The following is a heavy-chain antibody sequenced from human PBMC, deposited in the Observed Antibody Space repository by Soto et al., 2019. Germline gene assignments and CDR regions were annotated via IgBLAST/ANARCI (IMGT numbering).Heavy chain of an antibody. Sequence: QVQLVESGGGVVQPGRSLRLSCTGSGFTFSSYGMHWVRQAPGKGLERVAVISYDGSNKYYADSAKGRFTISRDNSKNTLYLQMNSLRAEDTAVYSCAILGYCSGGGCYSGFDYWGQGTLVTVSS. CDR1: GFTFSSYG. CDR3: AILGYCSGGGCYSGFDY. D-gene: IGHD2-15*01. V-gene: IGHV3-30*03. CDR2: ISYDGSNK. J-gene: IGHJ4*02.